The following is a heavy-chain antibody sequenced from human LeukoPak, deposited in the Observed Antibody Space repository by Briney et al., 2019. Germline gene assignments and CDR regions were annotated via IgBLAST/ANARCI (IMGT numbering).Heavy chain of an antibody. Sequence: PGGSLRPACVASGFTFSGSVIHWVRQASGKGLEWVGRIRSKANSYATAYAASVKGRFTISRDDSKNTAYLQMNSLGTEDTAVYYCSRLWGDCGGDCYSHDYWGQGTLVTVSS. D-gene: IGHD2-21*02. CDR1: GFTFSGSV. J-gene: IGHJ4*02. CDR2: IRSKANSYAT. V-gene: IGHV3-73*01. CDR3: SRLWGDCGGDCYSHDY.